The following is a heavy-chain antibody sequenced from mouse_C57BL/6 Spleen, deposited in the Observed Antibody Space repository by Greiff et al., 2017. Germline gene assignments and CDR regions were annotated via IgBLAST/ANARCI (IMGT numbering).Heavy chain of an antibody. CDR2: IHPNSGST. Sequence: QVQLQQPGAELVKPGASVKLSCKASGYTFTSSWMHWVKQRPGQGLEWIGMIHPNSGSTNYNEKFKSKATLTVDKSSSTAYMQLSSLTSADSAVYYCAHYYGSIYEYYFDYWGQGTTLTVSS. CDR1: GYTFTSSW. J-gene: IGHJ2*01. CDR3: AHYYGSIYEYYFDY. D-gene: IGHD1-1*01. V-gene: IGHV1-64*01.